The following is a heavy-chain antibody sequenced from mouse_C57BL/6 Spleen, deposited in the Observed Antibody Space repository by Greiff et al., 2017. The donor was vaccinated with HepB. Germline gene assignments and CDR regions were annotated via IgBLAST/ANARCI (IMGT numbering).Heavy chain of an antibody. J-gene: IGHJ4*01. CDR1: GFTFSSYA. V-gene: IGHV5-4*01. D-gene: IGHD2-4*01. CDR2: ISDGGSYT. Sequence: EVMLVESGGGLVKPGGSLKLSCAASGFTFSSYAMSWVRQTPEKRLEWVATISDGGSYTYYPDNVKGRFTISRDNAKNNLYLQMSHLKSEDTAMYYCERDHDLGAMDYWGQGTSVTVSS. CDR3: ERDHDLGAMDY.